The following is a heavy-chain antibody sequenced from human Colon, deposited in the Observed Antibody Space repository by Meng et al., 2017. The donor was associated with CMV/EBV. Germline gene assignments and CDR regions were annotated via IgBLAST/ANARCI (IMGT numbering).Heavy chain of an antibody. CDR3: ARADSYVSDS. CDR1: GDYISSNNW. V-gene: IGHV4-4*02. J-gene: IGHJ5*01. Sequence: LPCAVSGDYISSNNWWWWVRQPPGKGLEWIGEFHHSGSSNYNPSFKSRVTISADKSKNHFSLHLTSVTAADTAVYYCARADSYVSDSWGQGTLVTVSS. CDR2: FHHSGSS. D-gene: IGHD3-10*02.